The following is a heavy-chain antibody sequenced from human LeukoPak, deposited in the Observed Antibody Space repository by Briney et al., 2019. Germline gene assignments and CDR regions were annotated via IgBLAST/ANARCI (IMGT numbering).Heavy chain of an antibody. CDR3: ASYYYYYGMDV. V-gene: IGHV4-34*01. Sequence: SETLSLTRAVYGGSFSGYYWSWIRQPPGKGLEWIGEINHSGSTNYNPSLKSRVTISVDTSKNQFSLKLSPVTAADTAAYYCASYYYYYGMDVWGQGTTVTVSS. J-gene: IGHJ6*02. CDR2: INHSGST. CDR1: GGSFSGYY.